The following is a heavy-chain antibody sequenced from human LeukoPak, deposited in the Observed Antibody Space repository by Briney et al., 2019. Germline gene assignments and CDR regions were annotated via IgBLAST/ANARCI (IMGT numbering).Heavy chain of an antibody. J-gene: IGHJ4*02. D-gene: IGHD3-3*01. V-gene: IGHV3-30*02. Sequence: PGGSLRLSCADPDFSLSYPGMYWVRQAPGKGLEWVAYLRYVGTVKYYAESVKGRFTISRDNSKNTLYLQMNSLRDEDTAVYYCARFFGVAGIDFWGQGTLVSVSS. CDR3: ARFFGVAGIDF. CDR2: LRYVGTVK. CDR1: DFSLSYPG.